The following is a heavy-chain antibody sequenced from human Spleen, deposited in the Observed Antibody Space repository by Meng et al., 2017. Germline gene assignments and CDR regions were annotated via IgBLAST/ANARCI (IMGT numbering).Heavy chain of an antibody. CDR3: ARGPMVRGVIPSHMEAY. D-gene: IGHD3-10*01. CDR1: GYTFTGYY. Sequence: ASVKVSCKASGYTFTGYYMHWVRQAPGQGLEWMGWINPNSGGTNYAQKFQGRVTMTRDTSISTAYMELSRLRSDDTAVYYCARGPMVRGVIPSHMEAYWGQGKLV. CDR2: INPNSGGT. J-gene: IGHJ4*02. V-gene: IGHV1-2*02.